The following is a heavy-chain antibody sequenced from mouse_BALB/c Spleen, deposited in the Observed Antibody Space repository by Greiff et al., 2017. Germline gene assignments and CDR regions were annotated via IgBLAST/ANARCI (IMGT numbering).Heavy chain of an antibody. D-gene: IGHD2-4*01. J-gene: IGHJ2*01. CDR2: ISSGGSYT. CDR1: GFTFSSYG. V-gene: IGHV5-6*01. CDR3: ARQGDYGGYYFDY. Sequence: EVQLQESGGDLVKPGGSLKLSCAASGFTFSSYGMSWVRQTPDKRLEWVATISSGGSYTYYPDSVKGRFTISRDNAKNTLYLQMSSLKSEDTAMYYCARQGDYGGYYFDYWGQGTTLTVSS.